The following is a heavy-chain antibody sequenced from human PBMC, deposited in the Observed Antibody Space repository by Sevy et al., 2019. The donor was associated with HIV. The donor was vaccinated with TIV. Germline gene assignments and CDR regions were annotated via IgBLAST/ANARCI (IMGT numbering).Heavy chain of an antibody. J-gene: IGHJ3*02. CDR2: FDPEDGET. CDR1: GYTLTELS. D-gene: IGHD2-8*01. V-gene: IGHV1-24*01. Sequence: ASVKVSCKVSGYTLTELSMHWVRQALGKGLGWMGGFDPEDGETIYAQKLQGRVTMTEDTSTDNANMELSSLGSEDTAGYYCATAGVPTPFDIWGQGTMVTVSS. CDR3: ATAGVPTPFDI.